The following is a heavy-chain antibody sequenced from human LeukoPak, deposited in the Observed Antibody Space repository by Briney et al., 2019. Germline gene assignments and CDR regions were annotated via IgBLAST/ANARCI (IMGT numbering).Heavy chain of an antibody. J-gene: IGHJ4*02. D-gene: IGHD6-19*01. CDR2: IWYDGKTK. Sequence: PGGSLRLSCVASGFIFSNYGMHWVRQAPGKGLEWVALIWYDGKTKFHADSVKGRFTISRDNSGNTLFLQMSSLRVEDTAIYYCAREWGRIAVAGGPGYWGQGALVTVSS. V-gene: IGHV3-33*08. CDR1: GFIFSNYG. CDR3: AREWGRIAVAGGPGY.